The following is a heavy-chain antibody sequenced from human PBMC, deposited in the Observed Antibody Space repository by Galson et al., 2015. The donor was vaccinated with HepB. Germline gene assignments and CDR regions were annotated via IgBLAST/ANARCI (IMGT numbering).Heavy chain of an antibody. CDR1: GDSVSSNSAA. CDR3: ARDLGIAVAGTELSPHFDY. V-gene: IGHV6-1*01. Sequence: CAISGDSVSSNSAAWNWIRQSPSRGLEWLGRTYYRSKWYNDYAVSVKSRLTINPDTSKNQFSLQLNSVTPEDTAVYYCARDLGIAVAGTELSPHFDYWGQGTLVTVSS. CDR2: TYYRSKWYN. D-gene: IGHD6-19*01. J-gene: IGHJ4*02.